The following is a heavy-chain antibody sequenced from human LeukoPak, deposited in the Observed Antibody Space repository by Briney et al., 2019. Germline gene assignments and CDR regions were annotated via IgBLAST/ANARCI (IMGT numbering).Heavy chain of an antibody. J-gene: IGHJ4*02. CDR3: ARQGGSGLFDF. D-gene: IGHD3-10*01. V-gene: IGHV5-51*01. Sequence: GESLKISCKGSGFDFSSSSIGWVRQMPGKGLEWMIIIRPADSDTRYSSSFRGQVTISADKSISTAYLQWSSLKASDTAMYYCARQGGSGLFDFWGQGTLVTVSS. CDR2: IRPADSDT. CDR1: GFDFSSSS.